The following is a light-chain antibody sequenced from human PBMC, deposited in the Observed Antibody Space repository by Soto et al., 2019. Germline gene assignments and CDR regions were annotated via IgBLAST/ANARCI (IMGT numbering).Light chain of an antibody. CDR3: SSYTSSTTYV. Sequence: QSALTQPASVSGSPGQSITISCTGTSSDVGGYNYVSWYQQHPGKAPKLMICEVSNRPSGVSDRFSGSKSGNTASLTISGLQAEDGADYYCSSYTSSTTYVFGTGTKVTVL. CDR1: SSDVGGYNY. CDR2: EVS. V-gene: IGLV2-14*01. J-gene: IGLJ1*01.